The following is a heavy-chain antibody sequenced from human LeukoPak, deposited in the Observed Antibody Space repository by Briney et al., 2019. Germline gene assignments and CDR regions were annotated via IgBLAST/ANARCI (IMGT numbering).Heavy chain of an antibody. CDR1: RFTFSTNW. CDR2: IKQDGSET. Sequence: PGGSLRPSCAASRFTFSTNWMSWVRQAPGKGLEWVANIKQDGSETYYVDSVKGRFTISRDNAKNSLYLQMNSLRGEDTAVYYCARLEPAWGYFEYWGQGTLVTVSS. CDR3: ARLEPAWGYFEY. J-gene: IGHJ4*02. V-gene: IGHV3-7*01. D-gene: IGHD2-2*01.